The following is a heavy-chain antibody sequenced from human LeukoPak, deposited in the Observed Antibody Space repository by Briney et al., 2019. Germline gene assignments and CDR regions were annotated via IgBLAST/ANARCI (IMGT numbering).Heavy chain of an antibody. CDR3: AKTTTGYSGGRYPGLPVDH. CDR1: GFTFNSYA. D-gene: IGHD6-19*01. Sequence: QTGGSLRLSCAASGFTFNSYAMYWVRQAPGKGLEWVSGIFGSGGRAHYADSEKGRFTIFRDNSKNTVYLQMNSLGAEHTAVYYYAKTTTGYSGGRYPGLPVDHWGQETLVTVSS. CDR2: IFGSGGRA. V-gene: IGHV3-23*01. J-gene: IGHJ4*02.